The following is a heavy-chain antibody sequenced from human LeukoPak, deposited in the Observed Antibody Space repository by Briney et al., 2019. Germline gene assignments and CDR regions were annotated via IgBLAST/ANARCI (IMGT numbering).Heavy chain of an antibody. J-gene: IGHJ5*01. CDR3: VRHDGRGGSTMGAFDS. D-gene: IGHD3-3*01. V-gene: IGHV4-39*01. Sequence: PSETLSLTCTISAASISSSSHHWGWIRQSPGKGLEWIGSIYSGRTIYYSPSLNSRVTISVVTSKDRFILQLNSVTAADTAVYYCVRHDGRGGSTMGAFDSWGQGSLVTVSS. CDR1: AASISSSSHH. CDR2: IYSGRTI.